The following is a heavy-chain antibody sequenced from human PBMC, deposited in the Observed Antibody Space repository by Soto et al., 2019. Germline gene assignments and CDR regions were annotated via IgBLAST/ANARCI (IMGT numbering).Heavy chain of an antibody. D-gene: IGHD3-10*01. J-gene: IGHJ4*02. CDR1: SGSISSSNW. CDR3: ARSPAAVYGVRYFDY. CDR2: IYHSGST. V-gene: IGHV4-4*02. Sequence: SETLSLTCAVSSGSISSSNWWSWVRQPPGKGLEWIGEIYHSGSTNYNPSLKSRVTISVDKSKNQFSLKLSSVTAADTAVYYCARSPAAVYGVRYFDYWGQGTLVTVSS.